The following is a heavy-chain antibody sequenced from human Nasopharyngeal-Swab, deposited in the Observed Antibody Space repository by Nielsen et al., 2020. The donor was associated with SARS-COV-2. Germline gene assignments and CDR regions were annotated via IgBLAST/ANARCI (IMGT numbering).Heavy chain of an antibody. J-gene: IGHJ4*02. CDR1: GVTFSSYA. V-gene: IGHV1-69*13. Sequence: SVKFSCKASGVTFSSYAISWVRQAPGQGLEWMGGIISIFGTANYAQKFQGRVTITAYESTSTAYMELSSLRSEDTAVYYCAGWSPTGHSPSPVTPFDYWGQGTLVTVSS. CDR3: AGWSPTGHSPSPVTPFDY. D-gene: IGHD7-27*01. CDR2: IISIFGTA.